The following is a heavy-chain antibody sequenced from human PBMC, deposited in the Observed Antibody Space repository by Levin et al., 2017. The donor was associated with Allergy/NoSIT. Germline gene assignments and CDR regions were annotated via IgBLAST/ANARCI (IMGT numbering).Heavy chain of an antibody. Sequence: GGSLRLSCATSGFTFSSYDMHWVRQVTGKGLEWVSSIGIGGDTYNADSVKGRFTISRENAKNALYLQMNSLRAGDTAVYFCAREVQLAGYWYFDLWGRGTLVTVSS. CDR3: AREVQLAGYWYFDL. CDR2: IGIGGDT. V-gene: IGHV3-13*04. D-gene: IGHD1-1*01. CDR1: GFTFSSYD. J-gene: IGHJ2*01.